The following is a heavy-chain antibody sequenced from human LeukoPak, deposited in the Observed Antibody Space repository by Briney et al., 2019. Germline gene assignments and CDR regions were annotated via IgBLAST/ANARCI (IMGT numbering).Heavy chain of an antibody. CDR3: AKSHDYGDYVPYYYYGTDV. V-gene: IGHV3-23*01. CDR2: ISGSGGST. J-gene: IGHJ6*02. CDR1: GFTFSSYA. D-gene: IGHD4-17*01. Sequence: GGSLRLSCAASGFTFSSYAMSWVRQAPGKGLEWVSAISGSGGSTYYADSVKGRFTISRDNSKNTLYLQMNSLRAEDTAVYYCAKSHDYGDYVPYYYYGTDVWGQGTLVTVSS.